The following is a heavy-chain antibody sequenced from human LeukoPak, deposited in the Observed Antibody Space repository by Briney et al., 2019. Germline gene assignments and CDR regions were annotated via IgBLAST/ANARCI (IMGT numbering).Heavy chain of an antibody. V-gene: IGHV3-72*01. CDR1: GFIFSDHY. CDR3: TRGCSGTWPWYFDD. J-gene: IGHJ4*02. D-gene: IGHD1-26*01. Sequence: GGSPRLSCAASGFIFSDHYMDWVRQAPGKGLEWVGRSRNKANSHTTEYAASVKGRFTISRDDSKNSLYLQLNSLKTEDTAVYYCTRGCSGTWPWYFDDWGQGTLVTVSS. CDR2: SRNKANSHTT.